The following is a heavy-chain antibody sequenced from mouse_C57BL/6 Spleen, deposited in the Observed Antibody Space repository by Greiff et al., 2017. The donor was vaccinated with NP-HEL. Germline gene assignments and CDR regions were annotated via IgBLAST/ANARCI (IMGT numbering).Heavy chain of an antibody. CDR3: TTGPLAY. V-gene: IGHV14-4*01. CDR2: IDPENGDT. J-gene: IGHJ3*01. Sequence: VQLQQSGAELVRPGASVKLSCTASGFNIKDDYMHWVKPRPEQGLEWIGWIDPENGDTEYASKFQGKATITADTSSNTAYLQLSSLTSEDTAVYYCTTGPLAYWGQGTLVTVSA. CDR1: GFNIKDDY.